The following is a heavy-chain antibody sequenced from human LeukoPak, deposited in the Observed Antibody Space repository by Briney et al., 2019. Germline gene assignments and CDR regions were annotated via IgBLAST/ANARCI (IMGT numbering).Heavy chain of an antibody. D-gene: IGHD5-24*01. CDR1: GGSISSSTYY. Sequence: SETLSLTCTVSGGSISSSTYYWNWIRQYPGKGLEWIGYIYNSGTTYYNPSLKSRVTISVDTSKNQFSLKLNSMSAANTAVYYCVEAPNPYYFDDWGQGTLVTVSS. CDR3: VEAPNPYYFDD. CDR2: IYNSGTT. J-gene: IGHJ4*02. V-gene: IGHV4-31*03.